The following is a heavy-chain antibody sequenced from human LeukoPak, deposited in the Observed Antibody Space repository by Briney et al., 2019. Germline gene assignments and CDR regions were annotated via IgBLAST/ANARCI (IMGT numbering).Heavy chain of an antibody. D-gene: IGHD3-10*01. V-gene: IGHV1-69*13. J-gene: IGHJ4*02. Sequence: SVKVSCKASGGTFSIYAISWVRQAPGQGLEWMGGIIPIFGTANYAQKFQGRVTITADESTSTAYVELSSLRSEDTAVYYCARRDLGYGSGSYFPSDDYWGQGTLVTVSS. CDR1: GGTFSIYA. CDR2: IIPIFGTA. CDR3: ARRDLGYGSGSYFPSDDY.